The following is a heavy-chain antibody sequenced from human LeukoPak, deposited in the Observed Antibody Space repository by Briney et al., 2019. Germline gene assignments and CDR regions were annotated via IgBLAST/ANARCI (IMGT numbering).Heavy chain of an antibody. CDR3: ARLSSAAWAYYYYMDV. D-gene: IGHD3-22*01. CDR1: GGSISSYY. V-gene: IGHV4-4*09. J-gene: IGHJ6*03. CDR2: IYTSGST. Sequence: SETLSLTCTVSGGSISSYYWSWIRQPPGKGREWIGYIYTSGSTNYNPSLKSRVTISVDTSKNQFSLKLSSVTAADTAVYYCARLSSAAWAYYYYMDVWGKGTTVTVSS.